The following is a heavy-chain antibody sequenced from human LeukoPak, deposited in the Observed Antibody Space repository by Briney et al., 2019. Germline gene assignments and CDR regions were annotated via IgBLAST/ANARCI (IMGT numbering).Heavy chain of an antibody. D-gene: IGHD3-3*01. J-gene: IGHJ4*02. CDR2: IYPGDSDT. Sequence: GESLKISCKGSGYSFTSYWIGWVRQMPGKGLEWMGIIYPGDSDTRYSPSFQGKVTISADKSISTAYLQWSSLKASDTAMYYCARLPYRPFWSGHYGYYFDYWGQGTLVTVSS. CDR1: GYSFTSYW. CDR3: ARLPYRPFWSGHYGYYFDY. V-gene: IGHV5-51*01.